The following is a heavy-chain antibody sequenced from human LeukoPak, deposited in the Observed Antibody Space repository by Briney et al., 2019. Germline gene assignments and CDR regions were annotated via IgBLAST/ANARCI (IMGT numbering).Heavy chain of an antibody. CDR3: ARELTGTTHRSYNWFDP. D-gene: IGHD1-7*01. CDR2: IIPIFGTA. V-gene: IGHV1-69*05. Sequence: ASVKVSCKASGGTFSSYAISWVRQAPGQGLEWMGGIIPIFGTANYAQKFQGRVTITTDESTSTAYMELSSPRSEDTAVYYCARELTGTTHRSYNWFDPWGQGTLVTVSS. J-gene: IGHJ5*02. CDR1: GGTFSSYA.